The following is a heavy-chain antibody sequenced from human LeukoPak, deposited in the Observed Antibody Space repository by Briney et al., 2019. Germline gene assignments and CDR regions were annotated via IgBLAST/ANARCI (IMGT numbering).Heavy chain of an antibody. CDR2: INHSGST. CDR3: ASEYSSSWYRGRMDV. V-gene: IGHV4-34*01. CDR1: GGSFSGYY. D-gene: IGHD6-13*01. Sequence: SETLSLTCAVYGGSFSGYYWSWIRQPPGKGLEWIGEINHSGSTNYNPSLKSRVTISVDTTKNQFSLKLSSVTAADTAVYYCASEYSSSWYRGRMDVWGKGTTVTISS. J-gene: IGHJ6*03.